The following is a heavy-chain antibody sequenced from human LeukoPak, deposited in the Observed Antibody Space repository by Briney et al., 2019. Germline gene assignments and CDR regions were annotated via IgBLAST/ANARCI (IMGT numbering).Heavy chain of an antibody. D-gene: IGHD3-22*01. V-gene: IGHV3-23*01. Sequence: GGSLRLSCAASGFTFSSYAMSWVRQAPGKGLEWVSAISGSGGSTYYADSVKGRFTISRDNSKNTLYLQMNSVRAEDTAVYYCAKDLPYYYDSGHAFDIWGQGTMVTVSS. J-gene: IGHJ3*02. CDR2: ISGSGGST. CDR3: AKDLPYYYDSGHAFDI. CDR1: GFTFSSYA.